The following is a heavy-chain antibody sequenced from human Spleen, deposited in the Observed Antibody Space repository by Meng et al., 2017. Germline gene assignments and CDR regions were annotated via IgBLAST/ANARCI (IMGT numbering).Heavy chain of an antibody. D-gene: IGHD3-16*01. CDR2: ISGSGHTT. Sequence: GESLKISCAAPGVIFDRYAMTWVRQAPGKGLEWVSAISGSGHTTYYADSVNGQVTISRDNSKNILYLQMNSLRVEDTAVYYCARSLQYYVPDYWGQGTLVTVSS. CDR3: ARSLQYYVPDY. CDR1: GVIFDRYA. V-gene: IGHV3-23*01. J-gene: IGHJ4*02.